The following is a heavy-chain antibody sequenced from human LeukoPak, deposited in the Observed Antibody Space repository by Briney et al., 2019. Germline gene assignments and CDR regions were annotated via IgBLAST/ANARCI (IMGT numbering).Heavy chain of an antibody. D-gene: IGHD3-3*01. CDR2: INPNSGGT. J-gene: IGHJ6*02. CDR3: ARDRFLEWSRTANYYYYGMDV. Sequence: ASVKVSCKASGYTFPSYFMHWVRQAPGQGLEWMGWINPNSGGTNYAQKFQGWVTMTRDTSISTAYMELSRLRSDDTAVYYCARDRFLEWSRTANYYYYGMDVWGQGTTVTVSS. V-gene: IGHV1-2*04. CDR1: GYTFPSYF.